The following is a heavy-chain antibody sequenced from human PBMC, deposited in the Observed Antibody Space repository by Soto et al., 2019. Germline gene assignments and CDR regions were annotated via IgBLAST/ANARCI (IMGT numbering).Heavy chain of an antibody. CDR1: GFTFSSYA. J-gene: IGHJ4*02. Sequence: EVQLLESGGGLVQPGGSLRLSCAASGFTFSSYAMSWVRQAPGKGLEWVSAISGSGGSTYFADSVKGRFTISRDNSKNTLYLQMNSLRAEDTAVYYCAKDGSYFDWLRYFDYWGQGTLVTVSS. CDR3: AKDGSYFDWLRYFDY. D-gene: IGHD3-9*01. CDR2: ISGSGGST. V-gene: IGHV3-23*01.